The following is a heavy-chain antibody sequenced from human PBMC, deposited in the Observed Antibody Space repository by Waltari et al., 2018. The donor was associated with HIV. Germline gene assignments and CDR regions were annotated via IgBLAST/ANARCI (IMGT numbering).Heavy chain of an antibody. V-gene: IGHV4-34*01. J-gene: IGHJ3*02. CDR2: INHSGNT. Sequence: QVQLQQWGAGLLKPSETLSLSCAVYGRFFSGDYCSWIRQPPGKGLEFIGEINHSGNTHLNPSLKSRVTISTDTSKNQFSLKLNSVTAADTAVYYCARVLRGVDMIRTDAFDIWGQGTMVIVS. CDR1: GRFFSGDY. CDR3: ARVLRGVDMIRTDAFDI. D-gene: IGHD3-10*01.